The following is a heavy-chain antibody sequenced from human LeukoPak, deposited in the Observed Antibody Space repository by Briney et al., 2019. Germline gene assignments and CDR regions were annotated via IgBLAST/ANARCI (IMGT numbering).Heavy chain of an antibody. J-gene: IGHJ4*01. CDR1: GFTFSSYA. Sequence: GGSLRLSCAASGFTFSSYAMSWVREAPGKGLEWVSAISGSGGSTYYADSVKGRFTISRDNSKNTLYLQMNSLRVEDTAIYYCAKDRFASGSYDYWAQGTLVTVSS. V-gene: IGHV3-23*01. CDR3: AKDRFASGSYDY. CDR2: ISGSGGST. D-gene: IGHD3-10*01.